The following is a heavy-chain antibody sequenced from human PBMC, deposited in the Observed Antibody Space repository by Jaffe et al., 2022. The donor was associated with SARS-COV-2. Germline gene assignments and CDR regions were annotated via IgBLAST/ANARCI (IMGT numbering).Heavy chain of an antibody. CDR1: GFTFTSYA. V-gene: IGHV3-30*04. Sequence: QVQLVESGGGVVQPGKSLRLSCAASGFTFTSYALHWVRQAPGKGLEWVAVISFDGSNKYYADSVKGRFIISRDNSKNTLYLQINSLRADDTAVYYCAREERVITMVRGVPGDYWGQGTLVTVSS. D-gene: IGHD3-10*01. CDR2: ISFDGSNK. CDR3: AREERVITMVRGVPGDY. J-gene: IGHJ4*02.